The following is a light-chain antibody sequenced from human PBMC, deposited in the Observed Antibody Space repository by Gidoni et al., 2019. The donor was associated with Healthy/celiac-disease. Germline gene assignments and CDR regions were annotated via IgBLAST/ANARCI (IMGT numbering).Light chain of an antibody. CDR1: QSILYSSNNKNY. V-gene: IGKV4-1*01. J-gene: IGKJ1*01. CDR3: QQYYSSPPT. CDR2: WAS. Sequence: DIVMTQSPDSLAVSLGERATIDCTSSQSILYSSNNKNYLSWYQQKPGQPPKLLIYWASTRESGVPERFRGSGSGTDFSLTISSLKPEDGAVYYCQQYYSSPPTFGQGTKVEIK.